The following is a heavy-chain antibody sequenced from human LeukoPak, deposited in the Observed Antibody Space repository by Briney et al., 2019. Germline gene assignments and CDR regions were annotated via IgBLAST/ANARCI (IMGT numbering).Heavy chain of an antibody. V-gene: IGHV4-61*01. Sequence: SETLSLTCAVSGGYVNRGTFFWTWIRKPPGKGLEWTGYISNSGSTNYHPSLKSRVTISSDTSKTQFTLKLTSVTAADTAVYYCVRLPLTGYSRGYYYGMDVWGQGTTVTVSS. CDR3: VRLPLTGYSRGYYYGMDV. D-gene: IGHD3-9*01. CDR2: ISNSGST. J-gene: IGHJ6*02. CDR1: GGYVNRGTFF.